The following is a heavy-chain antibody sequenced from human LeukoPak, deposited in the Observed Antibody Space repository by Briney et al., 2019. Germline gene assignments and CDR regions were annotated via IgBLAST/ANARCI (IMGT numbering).Heavy chain of an antibody. CDR3: ARGRTNFDY. Sequence: SETLSLTCTVSGGSISSGSYYWSWNRQPAGKGLEWIGRIYTSGSTNYNPSLKSRVTISVDTCKNQFSLKLSSVTAADTAVYYCARGRTNFDYWGQGTLVTVSS. D-gene: IGHD1-1*01. CDR2: IYTSGST. J-gene: IGHJ4*02. CDR1: GGSISSGSYY. V-gene: IGHV4-61*02.